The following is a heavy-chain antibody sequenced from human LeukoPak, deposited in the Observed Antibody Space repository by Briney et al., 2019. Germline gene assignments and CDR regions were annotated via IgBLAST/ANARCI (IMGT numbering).Heavy chain of an antibody. CDR3: ASGAYYPFDF. CDR1: GYPFSSYG. J-gene: IGHJ4*02. V-gene: IGHV1-18*01. Sequence: GASVKVSCKGSGYPFSSYGITWVRQAPGQGLERVGWISAYNGHTQYGQNVQGRVTMTTETSTTTAYLELRNLTSDDTAVYFCASGAYYPFDFWGQGTLVTVSS. CDR2: ISAYNGHT. D-gene: IGHD1-26*01.